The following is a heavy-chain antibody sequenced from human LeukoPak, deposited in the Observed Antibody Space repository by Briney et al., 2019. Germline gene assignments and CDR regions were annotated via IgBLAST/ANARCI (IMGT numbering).Heavy chain of an antibody. V-gene: IGHV4-4*07. CDR2: IHSSGGT. CDR1: GGSITSYY. D-gene: IGHD6-6*01. CDR3: AREFSGTSIAARVFDS. J-gene: IGHJ4*02. Sequence: PPETLSLTCTVSGGSITSYYWTYIRQPAGKGLEWIGRIHSSGGTNYSPSLKSRVTMSLDTSKNQFSLNLSSVTAADTAIYYCAREFSGTSIAARVFDSWGQGTLVTVSS.